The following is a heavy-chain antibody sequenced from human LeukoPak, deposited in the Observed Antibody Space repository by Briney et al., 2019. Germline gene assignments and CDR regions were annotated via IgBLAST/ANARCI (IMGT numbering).Heavy chain of an antibody. J-gene: IGHJ2*01. V-gene: IGHV4-61*05. CDR3: ARRAWYFDL. CDR1: GGSISSSSYY. Sequence: SETLSLTCTVSGGSISSSSYYWGWIRQPPGKGLEWIGYGYYTGSTNYNASLKSRVTISVDTSKNQLSLKLISVTAADTAVYYCARRAWYFDLWGRGTLVTVSS. CDR2: GYYTGST.